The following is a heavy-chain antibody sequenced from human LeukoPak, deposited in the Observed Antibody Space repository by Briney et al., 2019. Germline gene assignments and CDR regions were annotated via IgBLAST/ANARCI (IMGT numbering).Heavy chain of an antibody. CDR1: GGSISSSSYY. D-gene: IGHD2-21*01. Sequence: SETLSLTCIVSGGSISSSSYYWGWIRQPPGKGLEWIGSIYYSGSTYYNPSLKSRVTISVDTSKNQFSLKLSSVTAADTAVYYCARHFAELVVIAIGRWFDPWGQGTLVTVSS. CDR2: IYYSGST. CDR3: ARHFAELVVIAIGRWFDP. V-gene: IGHV4-39*01. J-gene: IGHJ5*02.